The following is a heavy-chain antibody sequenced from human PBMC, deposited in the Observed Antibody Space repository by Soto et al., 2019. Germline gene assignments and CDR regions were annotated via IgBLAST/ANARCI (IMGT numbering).Heavy chain of an antibody. CDR2: FYYDGRT. J-gene: IGHJ5*02. D-gene: IGHD3-22*01. CDR3: ARDRDRHSSGLPSFDP. V-gene: IGHV4-39*02. Sequence: SETLSLTCIVSGASFSDANYYWVWIRQPPGEGLEWIGSFYYDGRTYYNASLKSRVTISVDSSKNHFSLMLTSVTAADTAVYYCARDRDRHSSGLPSFDPWGQGXLVTVYS. CDR1: GASFSDANYY.